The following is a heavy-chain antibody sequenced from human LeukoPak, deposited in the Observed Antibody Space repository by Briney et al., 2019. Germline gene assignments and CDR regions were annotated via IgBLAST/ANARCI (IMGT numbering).Heavy chain of an antibody. CDR3: ARVGSGYGGSSFDY. V-gene: IGHV4-39*07. CDR1: GGSISSSSYY. J-gene: IGHJ4*02. Sequence: SETLSLTCTVSGGSISSSSYYWGWIRQPPGKGLEWIGSIYYSGSTYYNPSLKSRVTISVDTSKNQFSLKLSSVTAADTAVYYCARVGSGYGGSSFDYWGQGTLVTVSS. D-gene: IGHD5-12*01. CDR2: IYYSGST.